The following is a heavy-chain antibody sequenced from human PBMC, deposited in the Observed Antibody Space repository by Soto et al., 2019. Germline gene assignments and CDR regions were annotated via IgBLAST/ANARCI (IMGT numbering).Heavy chain of an antibody. D-gene: IGHD6-13*01. CDR3: ARHEGSSFSQFDY. CDR2: IYYTGST. V-gene: IGHV4-59*08. J-gene: IGHJ4*02. Sequence: QVQLQESGPGLVKPSETLSLTCTVSGGSITNYYWSWVRQPPGKGLEWIGYIYYTGSTNYSPSLKSRLTMSVDTSKTQFSLRLSSVTAADTAVYYCARHEGSSFSQFDYWGQGTLVTVSS. CDR1: GGSITNYY.